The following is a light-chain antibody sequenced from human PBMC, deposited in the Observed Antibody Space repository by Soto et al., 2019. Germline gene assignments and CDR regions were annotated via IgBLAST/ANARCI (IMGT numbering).Light chain of an antibody. CDR2: HAS. Sequence: DIQMTQSPSTLSATVGDRVTITYRASQTIGTWLAWYQHKPGKAPKFLIVHASSLETGVPARFSVSGFGTEFTLTITNLQPEDFATCYCHQYKIYLYSLGQGNKME. V-gene: IGKV1-5*01. CDR1: QTIGTW. CDR3: HQYKIYLYS. J-gene: IGKJ2*01.